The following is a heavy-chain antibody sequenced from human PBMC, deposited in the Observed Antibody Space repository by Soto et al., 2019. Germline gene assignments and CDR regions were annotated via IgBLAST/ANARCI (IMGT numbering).Heavy chain of an antibody. CDR3: AKDKQPSQYSSSSAGYYYYYGMDV. CDR2: ISGDGGST. V-gene: IGHV3-43*02. J-gene: IGHJ6*02. D-gene: IGHD6-6*01. CDR1: GFTFDDYA. Sequence: GGSLRLSCAASGFTFDDYAMHWVRQAPGKGLEWVSLISGDGGSTYYADSVKGRFTISRDNSKNSLYLQMNSLRTENTVLYDCAKDKQPSQYSSSSAGYYYYYGMDVWGQGTTVTVSS.